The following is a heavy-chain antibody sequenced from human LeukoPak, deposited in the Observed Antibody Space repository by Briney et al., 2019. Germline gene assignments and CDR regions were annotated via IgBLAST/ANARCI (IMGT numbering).Heavy chain of an antibody. CDR1: GYSISSGYF. Sequence: SGSLSLTCAVSGYSISSGYFWCWIPEPPLEVLGWIGSIYHSGSTYYNPSLKSRVTISVDTSKNQFSLKLSSVTAADTAVYYCARLRRDYNWFDPWGQGTLVTVSS. CDR2: IYHSGST. J-gene: IGHJ5*02. V-gene: IGHV4-38-2*01. D-gene: IGHD5-12*01. CDR3: ARLRRDYNWFDP.